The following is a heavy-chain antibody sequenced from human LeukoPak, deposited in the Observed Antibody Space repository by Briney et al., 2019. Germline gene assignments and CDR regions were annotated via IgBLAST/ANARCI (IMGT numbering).Heavy chain of an antibody. CDR1: GGSISSYY. CDR2: IYYSGST. Sequence: SETLSLTCTVSGGSISSYYWSWIRQPPGKGLEWIGYIYYSGSTNYNPSLKSRVTISVDTSKNQFSLKLSSVTAADTAVYYCAREGHDYVWGSYRSNWFDPWGQGTLVTVSS. V-gene: IGHV4-59*01. J-gene: IGHJ5*02. CDR3: AREGHDYVWGSYRSNWFDP. D-gene: IGHD3-16*02.